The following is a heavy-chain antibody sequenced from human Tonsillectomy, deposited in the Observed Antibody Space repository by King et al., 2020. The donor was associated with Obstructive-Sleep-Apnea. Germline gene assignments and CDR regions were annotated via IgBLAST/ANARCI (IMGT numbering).Heavy chain of an antibody. J-gene: IGHJ5*02. V-gene: IGHV4-39*07. Sequence: LQLQESGPGLVKPSETLSLTCTVSGGSISSSSYYWGWIRQPPGKGLEWIGSIYYSGSTYYNPSLKSRVTISVDTSKNQFSLKLSSVTAADTAVYYCARVFRAGISEGWFDPWGQGTLVTVSS. D-gene: IGHD2-21*01. CDR1: GGSISSSSYY. CDR2: IYYSGST. CDR3: ARVFRAGISEGWFDP.